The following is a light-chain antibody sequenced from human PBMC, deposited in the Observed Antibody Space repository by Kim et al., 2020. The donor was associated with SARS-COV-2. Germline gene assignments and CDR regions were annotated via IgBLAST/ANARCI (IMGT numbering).Light chain of an antibody. J-gene: IGLJ3*02. CDR2: FDD. CDR3: QVWDSNTDQWV. V-gene: IGLV3-21*01. CDR1: NIGDNS. Sequence: APEKTAQIPWGANNIGDNSVHWYQQKSGQAPVLVIFFDDDRPSGIPDRFSGSNSGNTATLTVSRVEAGDEADYYCQVWDSNTDQWVFGGGTKVTVL.